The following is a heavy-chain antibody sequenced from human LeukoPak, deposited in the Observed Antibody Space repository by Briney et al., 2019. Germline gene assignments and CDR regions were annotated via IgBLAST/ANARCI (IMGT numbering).Heavy chain of an antibody. CDR3: ARGMWRSFAFDI. V-gene: IGHV4-39*07. D-gene: IGHD2-21*01. Sequence: SETLSLTCTVSGGSISSYYWGWIRQPPGKGLEWIGSRYYTGSTYYNPSLKSRVTISIDTYYNQFSLKLTSVTAADTAVYYCARGMWRSFAFDIWGQGTMVTASS. CDR1: GGSISSYY. CDR2: RYYTGST. J-gene: IGHJ3*02.